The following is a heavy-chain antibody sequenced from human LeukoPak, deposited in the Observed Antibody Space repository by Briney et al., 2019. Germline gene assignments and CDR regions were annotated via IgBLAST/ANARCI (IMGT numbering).Heavy chain of an antibody. D-gene: IGHD2-8*01. V-gene: IGHV3-74*01. CDR1: GFTFSSSW. CDR3: AREGHWCTHSNCWKWIDC. J-gene: IGHJ5*01. Sequence: PGGSLRLSCAASGFTFSSSWMHWVRQAPGKGLVWVSRINTDGSSTVYADSVKGRFTISRDSATNTVHLQMNSLTAEDTAVYYCAREGHWCTHSNCWKWIDCWGQGTLVTVSS. CDR2: INTDGSST.